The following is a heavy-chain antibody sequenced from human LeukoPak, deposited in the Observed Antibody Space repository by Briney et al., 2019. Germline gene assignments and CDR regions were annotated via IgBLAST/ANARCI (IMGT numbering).Heavy chain of an antibody. CDR1: GGSTSNYY. Sequence: SETLSLTCTVSGGSTSNYYWSWIRQPPGKGLEWIAYIHYTGPTGYNPSLKSRVTMLGDTSKNQFSLKLTSVTAADTAVYYCASESLTLAGIDYWGQGTLVTVPS. CDR3: ASESLTLAGIDY. D-gene: IGHD6-19*01. CDR2: IHYTGPT. J-gene: IGHJ4*02. V-gene: IGHV4-59*08.